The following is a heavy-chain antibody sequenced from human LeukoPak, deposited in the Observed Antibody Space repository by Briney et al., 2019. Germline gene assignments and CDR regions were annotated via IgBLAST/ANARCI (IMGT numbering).Heavy chain of an antibody. CDR1: GGSISSGGYY. J-gene: IGHJ4*02. V-gene: IGHV4-31*03. Sequence: SETLSLTCTVSGGSISSGGYYWSWIRQHPGKGLEWIGYIYYSGSTDYNPSLKSRVTISVDTSKNQFSLKLSSVTAADTAVYYCARRYFGGRVYWGQGTLVTVSS. CDR2: IYYSGST. CDR3: ARRYFGGRVY. D-gene: IGHD3-9*01.